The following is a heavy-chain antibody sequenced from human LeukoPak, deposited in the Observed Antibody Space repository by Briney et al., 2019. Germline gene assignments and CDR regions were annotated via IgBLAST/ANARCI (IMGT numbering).Heavy chain of an antibody. CDR2: INPNSGGT. CDR1: GYTFTGHY. CDR3: ARGRGTARPLTQHFDY. V-gene: IGHV1-2*02. Sequence: ASVKVSCKASGYTFTGHYIHWVRQAPGQGLEWMGWINPNSGGTTYAQKFQGRVTMTRDTSISTAYMELSRLRSDDTAVYYCARGRGTARPLTQHFDYWGQGTLVTVSS. D-gene: IGHD6-6*01. J-gene: IGHJ4*02.